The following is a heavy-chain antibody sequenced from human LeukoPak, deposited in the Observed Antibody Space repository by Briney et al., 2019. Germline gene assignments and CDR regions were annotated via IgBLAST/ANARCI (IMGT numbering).Heavy chain of an antibody. CDR3: TRDSGTYNWLDP. J-gene: IGHJ5*02. D-gene: IGHD1-26*01. CDR2: IDKEANLYAT. V-gene: IGHV3-73*01. CDR1: GFTFSGSA. Sequence: GGSLRLSCAASGFTFSGSAIHWVRQSSGKGLEWVGQIDKEANLYATTYAESVKGRFSISRDDSKNTAYLQMSSLKTEDTALYYCTRDSGTYNWLDPWGQRTLVTVSS.